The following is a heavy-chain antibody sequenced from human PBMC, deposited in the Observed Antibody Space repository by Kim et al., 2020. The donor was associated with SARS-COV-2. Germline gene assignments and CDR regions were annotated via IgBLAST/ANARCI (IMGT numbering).Heavy chain of an antibody. CDR2: VSDDGSKK. CDR3: ASRYTSAWSLDF. J-gene: IGHJ4*02. Sequence: GGSLRLSCAASGFTFRSYAAHWVRQAPGKGLEWVAVVSDDGSKKYYADSVKGRFTISRDNSENTASLQMNSLRAEDTAVYYCASRYTSAWSLDFWGQGALVTVSS. V-gene: IGHV3-30*04. CDR1: GFTFRSYA. D-gene: IGHD6-19*01.